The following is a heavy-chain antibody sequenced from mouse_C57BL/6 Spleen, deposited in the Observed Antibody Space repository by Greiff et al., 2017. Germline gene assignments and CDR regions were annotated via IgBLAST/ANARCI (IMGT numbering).Heavy chain of an antibody. D-gene: IGHD2-3*01. CDR3: TGGYYEGDCFDY. CDR2: IDPADSIT. V-gene: IGHV1-59*01. J-gene: IGHJ2*01. CDR1: GYTFTSYW. Sequence: QVQLKQPGAELVRPGTSVKLSCKASGYTFTSYWMHWVKQRPGQGLEWIGVIDPADSITNYNQKFKGKAALTVDPSSSTAYMPLSSLTSEDSADYYGTGGYYEGDCFDYWGQGTTLTVSA.